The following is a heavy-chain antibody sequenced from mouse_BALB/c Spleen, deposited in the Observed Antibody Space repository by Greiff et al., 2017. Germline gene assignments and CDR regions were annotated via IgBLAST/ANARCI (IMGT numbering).Heavy chain of an antibody. V-gene: IGHV1S135*01. J-gene: IGHJ2*01. Sequence: EVQLQESGPELVKPGASVKVSCKASGYSFTDYNMYWVKQSHGKSLEWIGYIDPYNGGTSYNQKFKGKATLTVDKSSSTAFMQLNSLTSESSAVFYCEHCYGSSPFDCWGEGTTRTVSS. CDR1: GYSFTDYN. D-gene: IGHD1-1*01. CDR2: IDPYNGGT. CDR3: EHCYGSSPFDC.